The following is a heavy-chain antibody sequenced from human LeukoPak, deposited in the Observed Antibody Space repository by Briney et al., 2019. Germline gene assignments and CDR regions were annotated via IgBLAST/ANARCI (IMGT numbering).Heavy chain of an antibody. CDR2: INTNTGNP. V-gene: IGHV7-4-1*01. CDR3: ARERGLRYFDWLPAPDY. D-gene: IGHD3-9*01. J-gene: IGHJ4*02. CDR1: GYTFTSYY. Sequence: GASVKVSCKASGYTFTSYYMHWVRQAPGQGLEWMGWINTNTGNPTYAQGFTGRFVFSLDTSVSTAYLQIGSLKAEDTAVYYCARERGLRYFDWLPAPDYWGQGTLVTVSS.